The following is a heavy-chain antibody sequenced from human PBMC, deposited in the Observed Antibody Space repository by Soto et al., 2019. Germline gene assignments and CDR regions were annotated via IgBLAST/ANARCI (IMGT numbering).Heavy chain of an antibody. D-gene: IGHD3-22*01. CDR2: ISAYNGNT. CDR1: GYTFTSYG. J-gene: IGHJ5*02. V-gene: IGHV1-18*01. Sequence: ASVKVSCKASGYTFTSYGISWVRQAPGQGLEWMGWISAYNGNTNYAQKLQGRVTMTTDTSTSTAYMELRSLRSDDTAVYYCARGFRVGTYYYYSSGYSNWFDPWGQGTLVTVSS. CDR3: ARGFRVGTYYYYSSGYSNWFDP.